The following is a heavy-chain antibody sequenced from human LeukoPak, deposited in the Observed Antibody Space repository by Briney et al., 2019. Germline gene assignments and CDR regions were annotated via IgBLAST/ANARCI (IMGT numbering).Heavy chain of an antibody. CDR1: GMTFRSHW. V-gene: IGHV3-7*01. J-gene: IGHJ4*02. D-gene: IGHD2-8*01. Sequence: PGGSLRHSCAASGMTFRSHWMTWVRQTTGKGLQWLATIKSDGSEIYYLDSVKGRFTISRDNAKNSLYLQMNSLRAGDSAVYYCARYCTFRTCSATNFDAWGQGTLVTVSS. CDR3: ARYCTFRTCSATNFDA. CDR2: IKSDGSEI.